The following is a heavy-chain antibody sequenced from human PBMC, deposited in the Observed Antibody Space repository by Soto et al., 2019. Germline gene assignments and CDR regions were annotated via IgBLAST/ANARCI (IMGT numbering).Heavy chain of an antibody. D-gene: IGHD3-10*01. CDR2: ISGSGGST. J-gene: IGHJ6*03. Sequence: GGSLRLSCAASGFTFSSYAMSWVRQAPGKGLEWVSAISGSGGSTYYADSVKGRFTISRDNSKNTLYLQMNSRRAEDTAVYYCAKAPRGSGSYPHYMDVWGKGTTVTVSS. CDR3: AKAPRGSGSYPHYMDV. CDR1: GFTFSSYA. V-gene: IGHV3-23*01.